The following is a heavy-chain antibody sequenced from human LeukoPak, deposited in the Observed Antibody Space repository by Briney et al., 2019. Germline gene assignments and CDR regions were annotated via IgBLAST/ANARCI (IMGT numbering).Heavy chain of an antibody. CDR2: INPGNGNT. V-gene: IGHV1-3*01. J-gene: IGHJ4*02. Sequence: ASVKVSCKASGYTFTGYAMHWVRQAPGQRLEWMGWINPGNGNTKYSQKFQGRVTITRDTSASTAYMELSSLRSEDTAVYYCARDRGGSGDFDYWGQGTRVTVSS. CDR3: ARDRGGSGDFDY. D-gene: IGHD2-15*01. CDR1: GYTFTGYA.